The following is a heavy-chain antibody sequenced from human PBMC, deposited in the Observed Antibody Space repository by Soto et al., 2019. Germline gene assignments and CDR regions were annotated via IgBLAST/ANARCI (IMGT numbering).Heavy chain of an antibody. J-gene: IGHJ4*02. CDR3: ARGRGLLVETILRYFDWWWDY. Sequence: QVQLQQWGAGLLKPSETLSLTCAVYGGSFSGYYWSWIRQPPGKGLEWIGEINHSGSTNYNPSLKSRVTISVDTSKNQFSLKLSSVTAADTAVYYCARGRGLLVETILRYFDWWWDYWGQGTLVTVSS. CDR2: INHSGST. V-gene: IGHV4-34*01. CDR1: GGSFSGYY. D-gene: IGHD3-9*01.